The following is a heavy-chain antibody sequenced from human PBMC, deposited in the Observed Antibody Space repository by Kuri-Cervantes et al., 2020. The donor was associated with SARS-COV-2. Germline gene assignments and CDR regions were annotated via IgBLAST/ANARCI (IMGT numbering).Heavy chain of an antibody. CDR2: TYYRSKWYN. J-gene: IGHJ6*03. D-gene: IGHD6-6*01. CDR1: GDSVSSNSAA. CDR3: ARTRPGQLVRGARYMDV. V-gene: IGHV6-1*01. Sequence: LRLSCAISGDSVSSNSAAWNWIRQSPSRGLEWLGRTYYRSKWYNDYAVSVKSRITINPDTSKNQFSLKLSSVTAADTAVYYCARTRPGQLVRGARYMDVWGKGTTVTVSS.